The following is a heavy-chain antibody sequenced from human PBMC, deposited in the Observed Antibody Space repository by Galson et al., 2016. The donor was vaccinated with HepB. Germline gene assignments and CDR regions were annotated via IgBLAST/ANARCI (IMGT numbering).Heavy chain of an antibody. CDR3: AREYAPAAGGGFDY. CDR1: GFPFSINS. D-gene: IGHD6-13*01. CDR2: IGGTTSTI. J-gene: IGHJ4*02. Sequence: SLRLSCAASGFPFSINSMNWVRQASGKGLEWVSYIGGTTSTIFYADSVKGRFTISRDNAEDSLYLQMNNLRAEDSAIYYCAREYAPAAGGGFDYWGQGTLVTVSS. V-gene: IGHV3-48*04.